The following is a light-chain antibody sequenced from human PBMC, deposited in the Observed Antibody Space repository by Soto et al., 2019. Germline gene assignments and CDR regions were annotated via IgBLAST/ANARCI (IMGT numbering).Light chain of an antibody. J-gene: IGKJ1*01. CDR2: GAS. CDR3: QQYGSSPWT. V-gene: IGKV3-20*01. CDR1: QSVRSSY. Sequence: EIVLAQSPGTLSLSPGERATLSCRASQSVRSSYLAWYQQRPGQAPRLLIYGASSRATGIPDRFSGSGSGTDFTLTISRLEPEDSAVYYYQQYGSSPWTFGQGTKVEI.